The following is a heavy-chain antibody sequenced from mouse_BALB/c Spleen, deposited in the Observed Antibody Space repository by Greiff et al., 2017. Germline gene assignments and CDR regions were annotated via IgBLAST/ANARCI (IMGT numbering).Heavy chain of an antibody. CDR2: IYPSDSYT. Sequence: QVQLQQPGAELVRPGASVKLSCKASGYTFTSYWINWVKQRPGQGLEWIGNIYPSDSYTNYNQKFKDKATLTVDKSSSTAYMQLSSPTSEDSAVYYCTRFHDYWGQGTTLTVSS. CDR3: TRFHDY. V-gene: IGHV1-69*02. CDR1: GYTFTSYW. J-gene: IGHJ2*01.